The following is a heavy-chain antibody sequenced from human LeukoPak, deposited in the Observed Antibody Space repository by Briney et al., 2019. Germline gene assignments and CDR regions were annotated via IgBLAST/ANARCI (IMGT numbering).Heavy chain of an antibody. D-gene: IGHD6-19*01. CDR2: IYYRGST. Sequence: SETLSLTCTISGGSISGYYWSWIRQPPGKGLEWIGYIYYRGSTNYNPSLKSRVTISVDTSKNQFSLKLSSVTAADTAVYYCARVGGWGDYHYYGMDVWGQGTTVTVSS. J-gene: IGHJ6*02. V-gene: IGHV4-59*01. CDR3: ARVGGWGDYHYYGMDV. CDR1: GGSISGYY.